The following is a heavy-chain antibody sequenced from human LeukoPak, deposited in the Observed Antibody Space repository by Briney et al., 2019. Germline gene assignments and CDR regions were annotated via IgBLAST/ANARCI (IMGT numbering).Heavy chain of an antibody. J-gene: IGHJ4*02. Sequence: GGSLRLSCAAPEFTFSSYSMNWVRQAPGKGLEWVSSISSSSSYIYYADSVKGRFTISRDNAKNSLYLQMNSLRAEDTAVYYCARATTVVYSGDYWGQGTLVTVSS. V-gene: IGHV3-21*01. D-gene: IGHD4-23*01. CDR2: ISSSSSYI. CDR3: ARATTVVYSGDY. CDR1: EFTFSSYS.